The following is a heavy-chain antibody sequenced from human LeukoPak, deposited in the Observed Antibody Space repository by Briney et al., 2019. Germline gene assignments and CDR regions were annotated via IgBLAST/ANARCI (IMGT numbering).Heavy chain of an antibody. D-gene: IGHD3-22*01. CDR2: IGTAGDT. CDR3: ARENYDSRSFDY. CDR1: GFTFSTYD. Sequence: WGSLRLSCAASGFTFSTYDMHWVRQATGKGLEWVSVIGTAGDTYYPGSVKGRFTISRENAKNSLYLQMNSLRAGDTAVYYCARENYDSRSFDYWGQGTLVTVSS. V-gene: IGHV3-13*01. J-gene: IGHJ4*02.